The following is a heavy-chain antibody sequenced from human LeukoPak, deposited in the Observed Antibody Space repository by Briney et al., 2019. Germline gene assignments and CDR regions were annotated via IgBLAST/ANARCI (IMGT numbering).Heavy chain of an antibody. CDR2: INHSGST. D-gene: IGHD3-22*01. J-gene: IGHJ4*02. CDR1: GGSFSGYY. Sequence: PSETLSLTCAVYGGSFSGYYWSWIRQPPGKGLEWIGEINHSGSTNYNPSLKSRVTISVDTSKNQFSLQLNSVTPEDTAVYYCARAKDDSSGLGFDYWGQGTLVTVSS. V-gene: IGHV4-34*01. CDR3: ARAKDDSSGLGFDY.